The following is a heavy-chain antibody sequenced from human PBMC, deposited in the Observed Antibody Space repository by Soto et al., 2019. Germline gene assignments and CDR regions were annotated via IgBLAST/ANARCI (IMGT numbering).Heavy chain of an antibody. CDR2: IWYDGSKK. V-gene: IGHV3-33*01. CDR1: GFTFSSYG. J-gene: IGHJ4*02. CDR3: ARESGGSSGWYGLDY. Sequence: QVQLVESGGGVVQPGRSLRLSCAASGFTFSSYGMHWVRQAPGKGLEWVAVIWYDGSKKYYADSVKGRFTISRDNSKKTLYLQMNSLRAEDTAVYYCARESGGSSGWYGLDYWGQGTLVTVSS. D-gene: IGHD6-19*01.